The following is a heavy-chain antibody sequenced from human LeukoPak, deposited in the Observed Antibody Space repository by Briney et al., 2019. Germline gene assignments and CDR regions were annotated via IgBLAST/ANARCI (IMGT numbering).Heavy chain of an antibody. Sequence: ASVKVSCKASGYTFTGYYMHWVRQAPGQGLEWMGWINPNSGGTNYAQKFQGRGTMTRDTSMSTAYMELSRLRSDDTAVYYCARRHRGSGYSSAAFDIWGQGTMVTVSS. D-gene: IGHD3-22*01. J-gene: IGHJ3*02. CDR1: GYTFTGYY. CDR2: INPNSGGT. CDR3: ARRHRGSGYSSAAFDI. V-gene: IGHV1-2*02.